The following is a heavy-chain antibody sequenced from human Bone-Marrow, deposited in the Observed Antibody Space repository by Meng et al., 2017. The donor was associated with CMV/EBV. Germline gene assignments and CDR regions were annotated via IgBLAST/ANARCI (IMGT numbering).Heavy chain of an antibody. J-gene: IGHJ4*02. V-gene: IGHV1-69*05. CDR1: EGTFSSYA. Sequence: SVKVSCKASEGTFSSYAISWVRQAPGQGLEWMGRIIPIFGTANYAQKFQGRVTITTDESTSTAYMELSSLSSEDTAVYDCARDGHSGAPGDYWGQGTLVTVSS. D-gene: IGHD5-12*01. CDR3: ARDGHSGAPGDY. CDR2: IIPIFGTA.